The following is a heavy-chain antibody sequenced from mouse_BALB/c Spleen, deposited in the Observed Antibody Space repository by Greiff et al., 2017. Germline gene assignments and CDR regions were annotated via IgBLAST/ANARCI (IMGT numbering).Heavy chain of an antibody. CDR2: ISSGGSYT. V-gene: IGHV5-9-4*01. CDR3: ARGGNYDGAWFAY. D-gene: IGHD2-4*01. CDR1: GFTFSSYA. J-gene: IGHJ3*01. Sequence: EVQLVESGGGLVKPGGSLKLSCAASGFTFSSYAMSWVRQSPEKRLEWVAEISSGGSYTYYPDTVTGRFTISRDNAKNTLYLEMSSLRSEDTAMYYCARGGNYDGAWFAYWGQGTLVTVSA.